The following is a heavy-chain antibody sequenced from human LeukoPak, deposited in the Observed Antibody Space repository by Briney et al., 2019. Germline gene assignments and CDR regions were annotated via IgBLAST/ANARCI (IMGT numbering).Heavy chain of an antibody. Sequence: GESLKISRKGSGYSFTNYWIGWVRPMPGKGLEWMGIFYPGDSDTRYSPSFHGPVSISADKSLSTAYLQCSSLNASDTAMYYCARAYSGTYYHYFDYWGQGTLVTVSS. V-gene: IGHV5-51*01. CDR3: ARAYSGTYYHYFDY. CDR2: FYPGDSDT. CDR1: GYSFTNYW. J-gene: IGHJ4*02. D-gene: IGHD1-26*01.